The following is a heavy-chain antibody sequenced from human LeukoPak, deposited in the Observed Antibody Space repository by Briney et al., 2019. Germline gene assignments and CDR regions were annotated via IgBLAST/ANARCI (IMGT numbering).Heavy chain of an antibody. D-gene: IGHD1-26*01. CDR3: ARARVGATTLYFDY. CDR1: GGSISSGSYY. Sequence: SETLSLTCTVSGGSISSGSYYWSWIRQPAGKGLEWIGRIYTSGSTNYNPSLKSRVTISVDTSKNQFSLKLSSVTAADTAVYYCARARVGATTLYFDYWGQGTLVTVSS. CDR2: IYTSGST. J-gene: IGHJ4*02. V-gene: IGHV4-61*02.